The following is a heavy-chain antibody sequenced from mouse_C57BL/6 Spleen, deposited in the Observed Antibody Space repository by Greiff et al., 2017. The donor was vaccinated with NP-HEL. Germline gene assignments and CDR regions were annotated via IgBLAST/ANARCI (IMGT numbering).Heavy chain of an antibody. Sequence: EVMLVESEGGLVQPGSSMKLSCTASGFTFSDYYMAWVRQVPEKGLEWVANINYDGSSTYYLDSLKSRFIISRDNAKNILYLQMSSLKSEDTATYYCARDETYDGYWYFDVWGTGTTVTVSS. V-gene: IGHV5-16*01. D-gene: IGHD2-3*01. CDR1: GFTFSDYY. J-gene: IGHJ1*03. CDR2: INYDGSST. CDR3: ARDETYDGYWYFDV.